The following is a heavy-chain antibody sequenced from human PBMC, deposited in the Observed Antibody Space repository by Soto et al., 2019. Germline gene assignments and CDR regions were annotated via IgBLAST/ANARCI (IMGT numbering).Heavy chain of an antibody. D-gene: IGHD3-10*01. CDR2: IYWDDDK. CDR1: GFSHSTREVG. J-gene: IGHJ4*02. V-gene: IGHV2-5*02. Sequence: QITLKESGPTLVKPTQTLTLTCTCSGFSHSTREVGLGWIRQPPGKALEWLALIYWDDDKRYSPSLKSRLTIAKDTSKILVIPIMNNMDPEDTATYYCAHRAYYYGSGSYYTHWGQGTLVTVSS. CDR3: AHRAYYYGSGSYYTH.